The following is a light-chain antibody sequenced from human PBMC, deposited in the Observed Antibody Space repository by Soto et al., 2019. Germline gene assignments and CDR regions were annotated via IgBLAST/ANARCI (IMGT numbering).Light chain of an antibody. J-gene: IGLJ1*01. CDR2: EVR. CDR3: SSYTSSSPYV. V-gene: IGLV2-14*01. CDR1: SSDVGGYNY. Sequence: QSVLTQPASVSGSPGQSITISCTGTSSDVGGYNYVSWYQQHPGKAPKLMIYEVRNRPSGGSHRFSGSKSANTASLTISGLQAEDEADYYCSSYTSSSPYVFGTGTKVTVL.